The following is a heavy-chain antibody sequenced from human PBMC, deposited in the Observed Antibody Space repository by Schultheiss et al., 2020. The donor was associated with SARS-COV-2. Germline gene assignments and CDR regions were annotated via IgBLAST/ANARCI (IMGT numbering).Heavy chain of an antibody. V-gene: IGHV3-21*04. CDR2: ISSGSTYI. CDR3: AKAGYDFWSGYYTSLSYYYYYGMDV. D-gene: IGHD3-3*01. Sequence: GGSLRLSCAASGFTVSSNYMSWVRQAPGKGLELVSSISSGSTYIHYTDSMKGRITISRDNAKNSVYLQMNSLRVEDTAVYYCAKAGYDFWSGYYTSLSYYYYYGMDVWGQGTTVTVSS. CDR1: GFTVSSNY. J-gene: IGHJ6*02.